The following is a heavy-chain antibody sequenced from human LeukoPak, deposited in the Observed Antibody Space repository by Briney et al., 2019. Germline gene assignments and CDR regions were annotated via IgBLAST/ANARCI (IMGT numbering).Heavy chain of an antibody. CDR1: GYTFTGYY. CDR2: INPNSGGT. D-gene: IGHD3-10*01. J-gene: IGHJ5*02. Sequence: GASVKVSCKASGYTFTGYYMHWVRQAPGQGLAWVGWINPNSGGTNYAQKFQGRVTMTRDTSISTAYMELSRLRSDDTAVYYCARVPTSTWYGSGKRNWFDPWGQGTLVTVSS. CDR3: ARVPTSTWYGSGKRNWFDP. V-gene: IGHV1-2*02.